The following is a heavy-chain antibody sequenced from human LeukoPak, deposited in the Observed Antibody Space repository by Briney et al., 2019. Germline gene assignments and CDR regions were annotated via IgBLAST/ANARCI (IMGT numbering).Heavy chain of an antibody. Sequence: GGSLRLSCAASGFTFSSYAMSWVRQAPGKGLEWVANIKQDGSEKYYVDSVKGRFTISRDNARSSLYLQMNSLRADDTAVYYCARARRTGDPGDYWGQGTLVTVSS. J-gene: IGHJ4*02. CDR2: IKQDGSEK. V-gene: IGHV3-7*03. D-gene: IGHD7-27*01. CDR1: GFTFSSYA. CDR3: ARARRTGDPGDY.